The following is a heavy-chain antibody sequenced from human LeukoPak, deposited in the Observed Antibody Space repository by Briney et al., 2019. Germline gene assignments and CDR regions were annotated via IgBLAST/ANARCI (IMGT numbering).Heavy chain of an antibody. CDR2: ISFDGSNK. J-gene: IGHJ4*02. CDR1: GFTFSSYV. CDR3: ARDFGWLSGFDY. V-gene: IGHV3-30-3*01. D-gene: IGHD3-9*01. Sequence: GGSLRLSCAASGFTFSSYVMHWVRQAPGEGREWVAVISFDGSNKYYGDSLKGRFTISRDNSKNTLYLQMNSLRGEDMAIYYCARDFGWLSGFDYWGQGTLVTVSS.